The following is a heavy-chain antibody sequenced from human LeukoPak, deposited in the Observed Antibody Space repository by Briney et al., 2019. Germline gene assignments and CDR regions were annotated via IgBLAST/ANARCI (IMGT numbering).Heavy chain of an antibody. J-gene: IGHJ6*02. V-gene: IGHV3-74*01. Sequence: VGALRLSCAASEVTFSSYVMHWVRQVPGKGLVWMSRINSDVGSIRYADSVKGGVTISRDNAKNTLYLQMNSLRAEDTAVYYCERSDYYDSSGYFSYYYGMDVWGQGTTVTVSS. CDR3: ERSDYYDSSGYFSYYYGMDV. CDR2: INSDVGSI. D-gene: IGHD3-22*01. CDR1: EVTFSSYV.